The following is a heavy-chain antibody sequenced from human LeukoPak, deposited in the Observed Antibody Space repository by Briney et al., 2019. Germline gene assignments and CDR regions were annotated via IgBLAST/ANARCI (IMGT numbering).Heavy chain of an antibody. CDR3: ARGRYSYGY. CDR2: INHSGST. D-gene: IGHD5-18*01. J-gene: IGHJ4*02. CDR1: GGSFSGYY. Sequence: PSETLSLTCAVYGGSFSGYYWSWIRKPPGKGLEWIGEINHSGSTNYNPSLKSRVTISVDTSKNQFSLKLSSVTAADTAVYYCARGRYSYGYWGQGTLVTVSS. V-gene: IGHV4-34*01.